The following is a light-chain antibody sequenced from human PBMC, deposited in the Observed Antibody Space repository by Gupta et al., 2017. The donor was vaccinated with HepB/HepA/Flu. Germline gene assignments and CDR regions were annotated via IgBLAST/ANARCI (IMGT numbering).Light chain of an antibody. Sequence: AWLTQPPSVSKGLRQTSTLTCSGNSKNVGYHGAAWLQRHQGPTPKLLYYRNNNRHSGIAERFSAARSVATATITISGLQPEEEADYYCSAGDSSSSAWVFGGGTKLTVL. V-gene: IGLV10-54*04. CDR2: RNN. J-gene: IGLJ3*02. CDR3: SAGDSSSSAWV. CDR1: SKNVGYHG.